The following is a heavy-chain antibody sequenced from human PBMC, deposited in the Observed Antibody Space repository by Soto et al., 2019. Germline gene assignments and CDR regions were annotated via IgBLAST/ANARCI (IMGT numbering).Heavy chain of an antibody. D-gene: IGHD3-22*01. J-gene: IGHJ4*02. CDR2: VNPSSGST. CDR3: ARDGEDSGYYYPAY. CDR1: GYTFTNYY. Sequence: GASVKVSCKASGYTFTNYYIHWVRQAPGQGLEWMGIVNPSSGSTRYAQKFQGRVTMTRETSTSTVYMELSSLTSEDTAVYSCARDGEDSGYYYPAYWGQGTQVTVS. V-gene: IGHV1-46*01.